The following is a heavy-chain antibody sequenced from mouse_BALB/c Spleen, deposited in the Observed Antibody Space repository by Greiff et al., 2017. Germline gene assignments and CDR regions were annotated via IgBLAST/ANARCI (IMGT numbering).Heavy chain of an antibody. D-gene: IGHD4-1*02. J-gene: IGHJ4*01. CDR3: TRKPQLGRDYAMDY. V-gene: IGHV1S22*01. Sequence: LQQPGSELVRPGASVKLSCKASGYTFTSYWMHWVKQRPGQGLEWIGNIYPGSGSTNYDEKFKSKATLTVDTSSSTAYMQRSSLTSEDSAVYYCTRKPQLGRDYAMDYWGQGTSVTVSS. CDR2: IYPGSGST. CDR1: GYTFTSYW.